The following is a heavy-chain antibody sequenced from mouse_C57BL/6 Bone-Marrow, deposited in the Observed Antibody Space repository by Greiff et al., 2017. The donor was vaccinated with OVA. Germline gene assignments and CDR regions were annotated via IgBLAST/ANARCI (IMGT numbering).Heavy chain of an antibody. V-gene: IGHV1-18*01. CDR2: INPNNGGT. CDR1: GYTFTDYN. CDR3: ARSVGTGDAMDY. D-gene: IGHD1-1*02. Sequence: VQLKESGPELVKPGASVKIPCKASGYTFTDYNMDWVKQSHGKSLEWIGDINPNNGGTIYNQKFKGKATLTVDKSSSTAYMELRSLTSEDTAVYYCARSVGTGDAMDYWGQGTSVTVSS. J-gene: IGHJ4*01.